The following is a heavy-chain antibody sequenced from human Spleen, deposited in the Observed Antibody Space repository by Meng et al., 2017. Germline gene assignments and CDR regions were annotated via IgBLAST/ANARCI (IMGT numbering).Heavy chain of an antibody. V-gene: IGHV1-18*04. Sequence: ASVKVSCKASGYTFTGYYMHWVRQAPGQGLEWMGWISAYNGNTNYAQKLQGRVTMTTDTSTTTAYMELSSLRSDDTAVYYCARDLIVGITKWGQGTLVTVSS. CDR2: ISAYNGNT. CDR1: GYTFTGYY. D-gene: IGHD1-26*01. CDR3: ARDLIVGITK. J-gene: IGHJ4*02.